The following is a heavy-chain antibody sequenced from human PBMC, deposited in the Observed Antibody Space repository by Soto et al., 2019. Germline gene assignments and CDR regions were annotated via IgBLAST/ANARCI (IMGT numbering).Heavy chain of an antibody. CDR1: GGSIISGGYS. CDR2: IYHSGST. Sequence: SETLSLTCAVSGGSIISGGYSWSWIRQPPGKGLEWIGYIYHSGSTYYNPSLKSRVTISVDRSKNQFSLKLSSVTAADTAVYYCARITENWFDPWGQGTLVTVPQ. D-gene: IGHD3-16*01. V-gene: IGHV4-30-2*01. CDR3: ARITENWFDP. J-gene: IGHJ5*02.